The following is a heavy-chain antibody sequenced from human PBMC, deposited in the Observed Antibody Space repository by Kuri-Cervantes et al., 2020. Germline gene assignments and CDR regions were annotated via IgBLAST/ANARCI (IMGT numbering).Heavy chain of an antibody. CDR2: ISYDGSNK. V-gene: IGHV3-30-3*01. CDR1: GFTFSSYA. D-gene: IGHD3-16*01. CDR3: ARDGRVPESRDWGYGMDV. J-gene: IGHJ6*02. Sequence: GESLKISCAASGFTFSSYAMHWVRQAPGKGLEWVAVISYDGSNKYYADSVKGRFTISRDNSKNTLYLQMNSLRAEDTAVYYCARDGRVPESRDWGYGMDVWGQGTTVPSP.